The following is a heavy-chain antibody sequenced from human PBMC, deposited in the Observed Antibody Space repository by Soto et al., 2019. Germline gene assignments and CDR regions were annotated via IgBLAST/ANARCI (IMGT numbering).Heavy chain of an antibody. V-gene: IGHV5-51*01. D-gene: IGHD2-2*01. CDR2: IYPGDSDT. J-gene: IGHJ5*02. CDR3: ARHGRSIVVVPAAMRQHTKTHRKAGFDP. CDR1: GYSFTSYW. Sequence: PGESLKISCKGSGYSFTSYWIGWVRQMPGKGLELMGIIYPGDSDTRYSPSFQGQVTISADKSISTAYLQWSSLKASDTAMYYCARHGRSIVVVPAAMRQHTKTHRKAGFDPWGQGTLVTVSS.